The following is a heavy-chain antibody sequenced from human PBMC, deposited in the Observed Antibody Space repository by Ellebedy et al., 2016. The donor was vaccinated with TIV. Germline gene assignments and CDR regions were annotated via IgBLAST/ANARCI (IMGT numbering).Heavy chain of an antibody. D-gene: IGHD3-10*01. CDR2: IHYSGTT. Sequence: MPSETLSLTCTVSAGSINGYYWSWIRQPPGKGMEWIAYIHYSGTTNYNYSLKSRATITVDSSKNQFSLKLTSVTAADTAVYLCARHSSDYGSMTYPLDIWGQGTLVTVSS. V-gene: IGHV4-59*08. CDR1: AGSINGYY. CDR3: ARHSSDYGSMTYPLDI. J-gene: IGHJ3*02.